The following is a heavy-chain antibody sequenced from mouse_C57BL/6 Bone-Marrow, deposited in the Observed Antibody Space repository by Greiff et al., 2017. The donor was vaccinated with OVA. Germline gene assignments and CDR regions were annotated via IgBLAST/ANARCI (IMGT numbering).Heavy chain of an antibody. CDR3: ARLSNWEGAY. Sequence: VKLQESGPELVKPGASVKISCKASGYAFSSSWMNWVKQRPGKGLEWIGRIYPGDGDTNYNGKFKGKATLTADKSSRTAYMQLSSLTSEDSAVYFWARLSNWEGAYWGQGTLVTVSA. D-gene: IGHD4-1*01. V-gene: IGHV1-82*01. CDR1: GYAFSSSW. J-gene: IGHJ3*01. CDR2: IYPGDGDT.